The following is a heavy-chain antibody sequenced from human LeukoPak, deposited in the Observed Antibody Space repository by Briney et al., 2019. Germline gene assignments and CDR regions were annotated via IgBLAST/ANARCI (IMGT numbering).Heavy chain of an antibody. V-gene: IGHV1-18*01. J-gene: IGHJ6*02. Sequence: GASVKVSCKASGYTFTGYGISWVRQAPGQGLEWMGWISAYNGNTNYAQKLQGRVTMTTDTSTSTAYMELRSLRSDDTAVYYCARDLLGYCSGGSCPKMDVWGQGTTVTVSS. CDR2: ISAYNGNT. D-gene: IGHD2-15*01. CDR3: ARDLLGYCSGGSCPKMDV. CDR1: GYTFTGYG.